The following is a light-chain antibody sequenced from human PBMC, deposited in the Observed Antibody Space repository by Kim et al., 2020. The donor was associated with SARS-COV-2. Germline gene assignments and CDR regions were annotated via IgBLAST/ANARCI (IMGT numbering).Light chain of an antibody. Sequence: GQRVPSSFSGSSSNIGSNFVSWHHQLPGTAPRLLIYRNYQRPSGVPDRFSGSTSGTSASLAISGLRSEDEADYYCAAWDDSLSGWVFGGGTKLTVL. CDR1: SSNIGSNF. CDR3: AAWDDSLSGWV. J-gene: IGLJ3*02. V-gene: IGLV1-47*01. CDR2: RNY.